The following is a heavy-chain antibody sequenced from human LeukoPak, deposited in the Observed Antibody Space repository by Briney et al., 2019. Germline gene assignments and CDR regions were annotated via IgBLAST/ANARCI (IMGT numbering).Heavy chain of an antibody. CDR3: ESSRFGYYYMDV. Sequence: SETLSLTCTVSGYSISSGYYWGWIRQPPGKGLEWIGNIYYDGSTYYNPSLKSRVTISIDTSKNQFSLKLSSVTAADTAVYYCESSRFGYYYMDVWGRGTTVTVSS. CDR1: GYSISSGYY. D-gene: IGHD3-16*01. V-gene: IGHV4-38-2*02. CDR2: IYYDGST. J-gene: IGHJ6*03.